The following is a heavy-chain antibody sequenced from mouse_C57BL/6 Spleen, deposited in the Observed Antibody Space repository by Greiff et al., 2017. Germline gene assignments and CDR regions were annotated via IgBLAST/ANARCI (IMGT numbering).Heavy chain of an antibody. J-gene: IGHJ1*03. Sequence: EVKLQESGGGLVQPGGSLKLSCAASGFTFSDYYMYWVRQTPEKRLEWVAYISNGGGSTYYPDTVKGRFTISRDNAKNTLYLQMSRLKSEDTAMYYCARQRYWYFDVWGTGTTVTVSS. CDR1: GFTFSDYY. CDR2: ISNGGGST. V-gene: IGHV5-12*01. CDR3: ARQRYWYFDV.